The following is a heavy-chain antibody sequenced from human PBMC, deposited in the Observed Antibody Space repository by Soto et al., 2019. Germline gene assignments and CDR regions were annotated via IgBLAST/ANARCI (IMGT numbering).Heavy chain of an antibody. CDR1: GLNLSDHY. J-gene: IGHJ4*01. D-gene: IGHD3-22*01. CDR2: FRDKAQGYST. Sequence: RGALLVASACSGLNLSDHYIDWVRQARGKGLEWVGLFRDKAQGYSTAYAASVKGRFTTSRDESQNSVYLQMHSLKTEDTAVYYCVRATFFYDSSGHTRCFDYWGHGPLVTVSS. V-gene: IGHV3-72*01. CDR3: VRATFFYDSSGHTRCFDY.